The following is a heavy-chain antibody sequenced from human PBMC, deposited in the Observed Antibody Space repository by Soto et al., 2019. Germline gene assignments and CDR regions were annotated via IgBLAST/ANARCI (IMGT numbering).Heavy chain of an antibody. J-gene: IGHJ4*02. Sequence: PSETLSLTCTVSGGSISSYYWSWIRQPPGKGLEWIGYIYYSGSTNYNPSLKSRVTISVDTSKNQFSLKLSSVTAADTAVYYCARDSGRDGYNFLNYWGQGTLVTVSS. CDR1: GGSISSYY. D-gene: IGHD5-12*01. CDR2: IYYSGST. V-gene: IGHV4-59*01. CDR3: ARDSGRDGYNFLNY.